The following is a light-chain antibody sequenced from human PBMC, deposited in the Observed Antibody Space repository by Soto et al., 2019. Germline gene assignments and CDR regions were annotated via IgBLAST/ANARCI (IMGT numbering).Light chain of an antibody. V-gene: IGKV1-39*01. CDR3: QQSYSTPRT. J-gene: IGKJ1*01. CDR1: QSISSY. Sequence: DIRRTQYPSSQSASVEDGVTITCRASQSISSYLNWYQQKPGKAPKLLIYAASSLQSGVPSRFSGSGSGTDFTLTISSLQPEDFATYYCQQSYSTPRTFGQGAKV. CDR2: AAS.